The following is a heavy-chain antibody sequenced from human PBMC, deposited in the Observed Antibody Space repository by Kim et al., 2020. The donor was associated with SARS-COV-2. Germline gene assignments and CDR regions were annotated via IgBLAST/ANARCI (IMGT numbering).Heavy chain of an antibody. D-gene: IGHD4-17*01. CDR1: GGSFSGYY. CDR3: ARGTSLHMTTVTRFDY. CDR2: INHSGST. Sequence: SETLSLTCAVYGGSFSGYYWSWIRQPPGKGLEWIGEINHSGSTNYNPSLKSRVTISVDTSKNQFSLKLSSVTAADTAVYYCARGTSLHMTTVTRFDYWGQGTMVTVSS. J-gene: IGHJ4*02. V-gene: IGHV4-34*01.